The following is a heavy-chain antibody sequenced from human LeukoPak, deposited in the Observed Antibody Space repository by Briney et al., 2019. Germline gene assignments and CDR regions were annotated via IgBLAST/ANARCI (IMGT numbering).Heavy chain of an antibody. CDR3: AKEIAAAGTDYFDY. V-gene: IGHV3-23*01. D-gene: IGHD6-13*01. Sequence: PGGSLRLSCAASGFTFSSYAMTWVRQAPGKGLEWVSAISGSGASTYYADSVKGRFTISRDNSKNTLYLQMNSLRAEDTAVFYCAKEIAAAGTDYFDYWGQGTLVTVSS. J-gene: IGHJ4*02. CDR1: GFTFSSYA. CDR2: ISGSGAST.